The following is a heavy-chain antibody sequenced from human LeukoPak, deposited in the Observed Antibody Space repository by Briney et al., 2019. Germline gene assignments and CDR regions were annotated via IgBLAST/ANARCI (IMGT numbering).Heavy chain of an antibody. CDR1: GYTFTTYA. V-gene: IGHV1-3*01. Sequence: GASVTVSCKASGYTFTTYAMHWVRQAPGQRLEWMGWINAGNGNTKYSQRFLGRVAITRDTSASTAYMELSSLRSEDTAVYYCARDSLYSYGYGRSTWFNYWGQGTLVTVSS. D-gene: IGHD5-18*01. J-gene: IGHJ4*02. CDR3: ARDSLYSYGYGRSTWFNY. CDR2: INAGNGNT.